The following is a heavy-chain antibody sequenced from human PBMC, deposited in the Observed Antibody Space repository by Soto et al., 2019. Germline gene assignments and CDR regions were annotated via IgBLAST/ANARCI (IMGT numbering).Heavy chain of an antibody. CDR3: ARGGYSGYDFDY. D-gene: IGHD5-12*01. CDR1: GGSISSYY. CDR2: IYYSGST. V-gene: IGHV4-59*08. Sequence: SETLSLTCTVSGGSISSYYWSWIRQPPGKGLEWIGYIYYSGSTNYNPSLKSRVTISVDTSKNQFSLKLSSVAAADTAVYYCARGGYSGYDFDYWGQGTLVTAPQ. J-gene: IGHJ4*02.